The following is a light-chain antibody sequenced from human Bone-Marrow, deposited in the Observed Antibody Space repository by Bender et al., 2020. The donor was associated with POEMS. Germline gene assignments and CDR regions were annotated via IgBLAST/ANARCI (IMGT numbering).Light chain of an antibody. V-gene: IGLV2-14*01. J-gene: IGLJ3*02. CDR2: EGS. Sequence: QSALTQPASVSGSPGQSITISCTGTTRDIGTNNYVSWYQQYPGKAPKLMIYEGSKRPSGVSNRFSGSKSGNTASLTISGLQAEDEADYYCAAWDDSLNAGVFGGGTKLTVL. CDR1: TRDIGTNNY. CDR3: AAWDDSLNAGV.